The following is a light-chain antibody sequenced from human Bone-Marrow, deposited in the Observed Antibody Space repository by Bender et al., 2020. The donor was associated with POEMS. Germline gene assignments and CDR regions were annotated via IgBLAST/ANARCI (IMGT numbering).Light chain of an antibody. CDR3: QSTDNSGTFWV. CDR1: ALAKEY. CDR2: KDT. Sequence: SSELTQPPSVSVSPGQTARITCSGDALAKEYSYWYQKKPGQAPVVVIYKDTQRPSGTPERFSGSSSGTTVTLTISGVQAEDDADYYCQSTDNSGTFWVFGGGTKLTVL. J-gene: IGLJ3*02. V-gene: IGLV3-25*02.